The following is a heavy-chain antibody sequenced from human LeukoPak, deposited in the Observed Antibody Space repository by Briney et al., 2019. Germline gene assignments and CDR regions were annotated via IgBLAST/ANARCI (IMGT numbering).Heavy chain of an antibody. Sequence: GGPLRLSCAASGFTFSSYSMNWVRQAPGKGLEWVSSISSSSSYIYYADSVKGRFTISRDNAKNSLYLQMNSLRAEDTAVYYCASCIAVAGAFDIWGQGTMVTVSS. CDR1: GFTFSSYS. J-gene: IGHJ3*02. CDR2: ISSSSSYI. D-gene: IGHD6-19*01. CDR3: ASCIAVAGAFDI. V-gene: IGHV3-21*01.